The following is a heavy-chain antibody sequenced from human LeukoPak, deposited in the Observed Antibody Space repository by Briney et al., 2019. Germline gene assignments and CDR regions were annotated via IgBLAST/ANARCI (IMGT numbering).Heavy chain of an antibody. CDR3: ARGGYCSSTSCSRFDY. V-gene: IGHV4-34*01. CDR1: GGSFSGYY. J-gene: IGHJ4*02. CDR2: INHSGST. Sequence: SETLSLTCAVYGGSFSGYYWSWIRQPPGKGLEWIGEINHSGSTNYNLSLKSRVTISVDTSKNQFSLKLSSVTAADTAVYYCARGGYCSSTSCSRFDYWGQGTLVTVSS. D-gene: IGHD2-2*01.